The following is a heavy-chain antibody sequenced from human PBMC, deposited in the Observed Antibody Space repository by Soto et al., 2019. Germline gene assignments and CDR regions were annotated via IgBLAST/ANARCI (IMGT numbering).Heavy chain of an antibody. CDR2: ISGSGGST. CDR3: AKEGDCSGGSCAIYYYYYMDV. J-gene: IGHJ6*03. Sequence: ESGGGLVQPGGSLRLSCAASGFTFSSYAMSWVRQAPGKGLEWVSAISGSGGSTYYADSVKGRFTISRDNSKNTLYLQMNSLRAEDTAVYYCAKEGDCSGGSCAIYYYYYMDVWGKGTTVTVSS. V-gene: IGHV3-23*01. CDR1: GFTFSSYA. D-gene: IGHD2-15*01.